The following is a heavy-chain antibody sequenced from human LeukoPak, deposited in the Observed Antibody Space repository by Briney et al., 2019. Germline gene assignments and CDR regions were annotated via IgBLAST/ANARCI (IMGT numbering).Heavy chain of an antibody. J-gene: IGHJ4*02. CDR3: ARGRGSSWYYFDY. D-gene: IGHD6-13*01. CDR1: GGSISSGSYY. Sequence: SETLSLTCTVSGGSISSGSYYWSWIRQPAGKGLEWIGRIYASGSTNYNPSLKGRVTMSVDTSKNQFSLQLRSVTAADTAAYYCARGRGSSWYYFDYWGQGTLVTVSS. V-gene: IGHV4-61*02. CDR2: IYASGST.